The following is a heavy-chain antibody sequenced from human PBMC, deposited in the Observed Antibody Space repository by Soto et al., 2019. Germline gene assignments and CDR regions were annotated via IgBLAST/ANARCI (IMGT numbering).Heavy chain of an antibody. D-gene: IGHD6-6*01. CDR3: ARVLYYSTSSDY. Sequence: QVQLQESGPGLVKPSETLSLTCTVSGDSVSSGRYYWSWIRQPPGKGLEWIAYIYYSGSTNYNPSHKRRGTISIHASTNQFYLNLSSVTAADTAVYYCARVLYYSTSSDYWGQGTLVTVSS. J-gene: IGHJ4*02. CDR2: IYYSGST. V-gene: IGHV4-61*01. CDR1: GDSVSSGRYY.